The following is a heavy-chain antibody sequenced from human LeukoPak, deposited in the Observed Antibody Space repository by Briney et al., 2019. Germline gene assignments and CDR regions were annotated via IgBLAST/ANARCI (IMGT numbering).Heavy chain of an antibody. CDR3: AKDLRSGSYSGDYYYYYGMDV. CDR1: GFTFSSYG. J-gene: IGHJ6*02. CDR2: ISYDGSNK. D-gene: IGHD1-26*01. Sequence: GGSLRLSCAASGFTFSSYGMHWVRQAPGKGLEWVAVISYDGSNKYYADSVKGRFTISRDNSKNTLYLQMNSLRAEDTAVYYCAKDLRSGSYSGDYYYYYGMDVWGQGTTVTVSS. V-gene: IGHV3-30*18.